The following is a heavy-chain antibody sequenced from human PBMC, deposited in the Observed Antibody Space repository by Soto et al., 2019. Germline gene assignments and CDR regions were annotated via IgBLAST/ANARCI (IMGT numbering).Heavy chain of an antibody. V-gene: IGHV3-33*01. CDR3: ARGSKRYVPDY. CDR2: IWYDGSNK. CDR1: GFTFSSYG. J-gene: IGHJ4*02. Sequence: QVQLVESGGGVVQPGRSLRLSCAASGFTFSSYGMHWVRQAPGTGLEWVAVIWYDGSNKYYADSVKGRFTISRDNSKNTLYLQMNSLRAEDTAVYYCARGSKRYVPDYWGQGTLVTFSS. D-gene: IGHD3-9*01.